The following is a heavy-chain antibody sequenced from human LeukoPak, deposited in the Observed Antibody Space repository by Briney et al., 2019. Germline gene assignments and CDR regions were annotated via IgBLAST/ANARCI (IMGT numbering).Heavy chain of an antibody. CDR1: GYTFSRYW. V-gene: IGHV3-74*01. J-gene: IGHJ4*02. CDR3: TTDTFGARDS. CDR2: INEDGSST. Sequence: GGSLRLSCSASGYTFSRYWMHWVRQGPGKGLVWVSRINEDGSSTSYAESVRGRFTISRDNAKNTLYLQMNSLRAEDAAVYYCTTDTFGARDSWGQGTLVTVSS. D-gene: IGHD3-10*01.